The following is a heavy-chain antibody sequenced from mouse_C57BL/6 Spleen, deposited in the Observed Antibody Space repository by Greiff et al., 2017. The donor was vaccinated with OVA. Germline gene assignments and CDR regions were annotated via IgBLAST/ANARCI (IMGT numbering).Heavy chain of an antibody. V-gene: IGHV1-15*01. CDR3: TRSGVYYFDY. CDR1: GYTFTDYE. Sequence: QVQLQQSGAELVRPGASVTLSCKASGYTFTDYEMHWVKQTPVHGLEWIGAIDPETGGTAYNQKFKGKAILTAAKSSSTAYMELRSLTSEDSAVYYCTRSGVYYFDYWGQGTTLTVSS. J-gene: IGHJ2*01. CDR2: IDPETGGT. D-gene: IGHD1-1*02.